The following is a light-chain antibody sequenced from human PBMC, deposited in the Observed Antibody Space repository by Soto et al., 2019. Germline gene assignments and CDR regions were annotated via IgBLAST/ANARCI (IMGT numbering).Light chain of an antibody. J-gene: IGKJ2*01. CDR3: QQSYSTPYT. V-gene: IGKV3-15*01. CDR2: GAS. Sequence: EEVMTQSPATLSVSPGERATLSCRASQSISSNLAWYQQKPGQAPRLLIYGASTRATGIPARFSGSGSGTDFTLTISSLDSEDFATYFCQQSYSTPYTFGQGTKLEIK. CDR1: QSISSN.